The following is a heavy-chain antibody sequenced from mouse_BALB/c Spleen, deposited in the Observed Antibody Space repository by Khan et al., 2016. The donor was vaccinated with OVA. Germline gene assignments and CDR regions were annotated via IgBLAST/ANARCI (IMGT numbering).Heavy chain of an antibody. CDR1: GYTFTSYW. Sequence: QVQLQQSGAELVKAGASVKMSCKASGYTFTSYWMHWVKQRLGQGLEWFAETNPTNGRTYYNEKFKSKATLTVEKSSSTAYMLLIGPTFEDSAVYYCARIKKIVATYFDYWGQGTTLTVSS. D-gene: IGHD1-1*01. J-gene: IGHJ2*01. CDR2: TNPTNGRT. V-gene: IGHV1S81*02. CDR3: ARIKKIVATYFDY.